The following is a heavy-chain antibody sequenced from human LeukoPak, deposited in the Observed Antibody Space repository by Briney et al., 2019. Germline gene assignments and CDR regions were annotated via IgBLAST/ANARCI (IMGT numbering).Heavy chain of an antibody. V-gene: IGHV3-23*01. D-gene: IGHD1-14*01. CDR3: AKDPEL. CDR1: GFTFSSYA. CDR2: I. J-gene: IGHJ3*01. Sequence: GGSLRLSCAASGFTFSSYAMSWVRQAPGKGLEWVSAIKGRFIISRDNSKNTLYLQMNSLRAEDTAVYYCAKDPELWGQGTMVTVSS.